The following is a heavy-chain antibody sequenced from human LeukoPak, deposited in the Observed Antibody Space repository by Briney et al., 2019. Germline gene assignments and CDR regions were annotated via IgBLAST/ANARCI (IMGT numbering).Heavy chain of an antibody. D-gene: IGHD3-10*01. Sequence: PGRSLRLSCAASGFTFSSYAMHWVRQAPGKGLEWVAVISHDGSNKYYADSVKGRFTISRDNSKNTLYLQMNSLRAEDTAVYYCATDLSGYGSGSPLCFDYWGQGTLVTVSS. V-gene: IGHV3-30-3*01. CDR1: GFTFSSYA. CDR2: ISHDGSNK. CDR3: ATDLSGYGSGSPLCFDY. J-gene: IGHJ4*02.